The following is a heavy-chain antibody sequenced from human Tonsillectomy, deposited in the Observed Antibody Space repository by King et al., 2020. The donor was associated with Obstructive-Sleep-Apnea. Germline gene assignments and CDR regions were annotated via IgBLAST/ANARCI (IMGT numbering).Heavy chain of an antibody. D-gene: IGHD6-13*01. V-gene: IGHV3-48*04. J-gene: IGHJ6*02. CDR2: ISSSSNTI. CDR1: GFTFSSYS. Sequence: VQLVESGGGLVQPGGSLRLSCAASGFTFSSYSMNWVRQAPGKGLEGVSYISSSSNTIYYADSVKGRCTISRDNAKNSLSLQMNSLRAEDTAVYYCARDTGIAAAYYYGMDVWGQGTTVTVSS. CDR3: ARDTGIAAAYYYGMDV.